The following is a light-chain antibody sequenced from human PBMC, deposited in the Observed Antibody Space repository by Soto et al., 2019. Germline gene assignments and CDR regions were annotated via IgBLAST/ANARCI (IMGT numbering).Light chain of an antibody. V-gene: IGLV2-23*03. Sequence: QSVLTQPASVSGSPGQSITISCTGTSIDVGDYNLVSWYQRHPGKAPKLMIYEGTKRPSGVSDRFSGSRSGNTASLTISGLQADDEADYYCSSYAGSSTFLYIFGTGTKLTVL. CDR2: EGT. CDR3: SSYAGSSTFLYI. CDR1: SIDVGDYNL. J-gene: IGLJ1*01.